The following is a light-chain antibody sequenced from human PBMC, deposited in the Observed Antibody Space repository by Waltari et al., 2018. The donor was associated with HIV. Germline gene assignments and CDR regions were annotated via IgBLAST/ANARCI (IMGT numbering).Light chain of an antibody. J-gene: IGKJ4*01. Sequence: EIVLTQSPVTLSMSPGDRATLSCRASQSVRSYLAWYQQKPAQAPRLLIDDASNRATGIPARFSGSGSGTEFTLTISSLEPEDSAVYYCQQRSNWPPELSFGGGTKVEIK. CDR2: DAS. CDR3: QQRSNWPPELS. V-gene: IGKV3-11*01. CDR1: QSVRSY.